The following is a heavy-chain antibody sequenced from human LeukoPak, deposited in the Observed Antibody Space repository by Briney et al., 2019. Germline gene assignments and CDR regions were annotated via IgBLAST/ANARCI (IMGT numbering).Heavy chain of an antibody. CDR2: IYSTGGK. V-gene: IGHV3-66*01. Sequence: GGSLRLSCAASEYTVSSNYMSWVRQAPREGLEWGSIIYSTGGKYYAESVKDRFTPSRDNSKHTLYLQMNSVRAEDTAVYYCARGSDGWFAFDYWGKGILVTVSS. CDR3: ARGSDGWFAFDY. D-gene: IGHD6-19*01. CDR1: EYTVSSNY. J-gene: IGHJ4*02.